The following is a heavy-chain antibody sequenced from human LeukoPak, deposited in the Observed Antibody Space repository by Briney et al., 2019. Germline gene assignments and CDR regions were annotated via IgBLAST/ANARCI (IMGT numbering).Heavy chain of an antibody. D-gene: IGHD1-26*01. CDR2: INHSGST. CDR3: ARRPIVGSTGFYFDP. J-gene: IGHJ5*02. Sequence: SETLSLTCAVYGGSFSGYYWSWIRQPPGKGLEWIGEINHSGSTNYNPSLKSRVTISVDTYKNQFSLKLSSVTAADTAVYYCARRPIVGSTGFYFDPWGPGTLVTVSS. CDR1: GGSFSGYY. V-gene: IGHV4-34*01.